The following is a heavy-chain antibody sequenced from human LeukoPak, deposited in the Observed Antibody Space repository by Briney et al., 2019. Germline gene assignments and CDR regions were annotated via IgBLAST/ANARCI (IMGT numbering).Heavy chain of an antibody. CDR1: GFTFSSYA. CDR2: ISSNGGST. D-gene: IGHD5-18*01. Sequence: GGSLRLSCAASGFTFSSYAMHWVGQAPGKGLEYVSAISSNGGSTYYANSVKGRFTISRDNSKNTLYLQMGSLRAEDMAVYYCARAEYVDTAMVYYYYYGMDVWGQGTTVTVSS. J-gene: IGHJ6*02. V-gene: IGHV3-64*01. CDR3: ARAEYVDTAMVYYYYYGMDV.